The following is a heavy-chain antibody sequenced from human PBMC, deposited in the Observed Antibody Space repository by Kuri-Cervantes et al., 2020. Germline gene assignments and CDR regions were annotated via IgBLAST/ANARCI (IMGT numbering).Heavy chain of an antibody. J-gene: IGHJ6*03. V-gene: IGHV1-3*01. CDR2: INAGNGNT. CDR3: ARARLRYFDWLPSYYYMDV. Sequence: ASVKVSCKASGYTFTSYAMHWVRQAPGQRLEWMGWINAGNGNTKYSQKFQGRVTITRDTSASTAYMELSSLRSEDTAVYYCARARLRYFDWLPSYYYMDVWGKGTTVTVSS. D-gene: IGHD3-9*01. CDR1: GYTFTSYA.